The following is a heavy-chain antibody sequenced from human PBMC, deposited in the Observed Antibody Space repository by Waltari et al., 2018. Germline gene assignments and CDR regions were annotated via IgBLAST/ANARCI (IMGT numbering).Heavy chain of an antibody. D-gene: IGHD2-15*01. Sequence: EVRLVESGGGLVKPGGSLRLSCASSGFTFISYAMNWVRQAPGKGLEWVAGLSASCSRTFYEAAVKGRFTSARENSTNTLYAERASLAPEDTATEECARARTVVGRADRWGQGTRVAGAS. J-gene: IGHJ5*02. V-gene: IGHV3-23*04. CDR3: ARARTVVGRADR. CDR2: LSASCSRT. CDR1: GFTFISYA.